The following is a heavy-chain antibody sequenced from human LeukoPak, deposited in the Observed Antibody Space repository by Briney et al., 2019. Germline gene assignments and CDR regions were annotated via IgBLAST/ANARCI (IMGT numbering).Heavy chain of an antibody. D-gene: IGHD6-19*01. Sequence: GESLKISCKASGYNFPTSWIGWVRQMPGKGLEWMGIIYPSDSDTRYSPSFQGHVTISADKSISTAYLQWSSLQASDTAMYYCARPLSSGWYGVDSWGPGTLVTVSS. CDR3: ARPLSSGWYGVDS. CDR2: IYPSDSDT. V-gene: IGHV5-51*01. CDR1: GYNFPTSW. J-gene: IGHJ4*02.